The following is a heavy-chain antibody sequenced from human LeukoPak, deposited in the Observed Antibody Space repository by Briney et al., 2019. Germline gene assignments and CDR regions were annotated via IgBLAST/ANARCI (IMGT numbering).Heavy chain of an antibody. Sequence: SVKVSCKASGGTFRTYVFSWVRQDPGQGLEWMGGISPIFNAANYAQKFKGRVTITADEGTNTVYMEMSSLTSEGTAVYYCATDRSNHDNFDSWGQGTLVTVSS. CDR3: ATDRSNHDNFDS. CDR2: ISPIFNAA. CDR1: GGTFRTYV. J-gene: IGHJ4*02. V-gene: IGHV1-69*13. D-gene: IGHD3-22*01.